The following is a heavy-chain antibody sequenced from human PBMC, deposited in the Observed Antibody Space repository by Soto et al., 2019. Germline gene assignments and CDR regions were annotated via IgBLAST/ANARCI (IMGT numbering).Heavy chain of an antibody. D-gene: IGHD2-21*01. CDR3: TKDRVALIRGWFDT. J-gene: IGHJ5*02. CDR1: GFTFDDYA. V-gene: IGHV3-9*01. CDR2: INWNSGTK. Sequence: EAQLVESGGDLVQPGTSLRLSCAASGFTFDDYAMSWVRQVPGKGLEWVSGINWNSGTKGYVDSVKGRFTISRDNAKNSLYLPMSRLRPADTALYYCTKDRVALIRGWFDTWGQGIQVTVAA.